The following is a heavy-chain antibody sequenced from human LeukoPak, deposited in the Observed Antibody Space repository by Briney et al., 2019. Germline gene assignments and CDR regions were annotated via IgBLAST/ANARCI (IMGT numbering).Heavy chain of an antibody. CDR2: ISGSGGST. D-gene: IGHD5-12*01. CDR1: GFTFSSYA. CDR3: AKEPRSLRGYWFDP. Sequence: GGSLRLSCAASGFTFSSYAMSWVRQAPGRGLEWVSAISGSGGSTYYADSVKGRFTISRDNSKNTLFLQMNSLRAEDTAVYYCAKEPRSLRGYWFDPWGQGTLVTVSS. J-gene: IGHJ5*02. V-gene: IGHV3-23*01.